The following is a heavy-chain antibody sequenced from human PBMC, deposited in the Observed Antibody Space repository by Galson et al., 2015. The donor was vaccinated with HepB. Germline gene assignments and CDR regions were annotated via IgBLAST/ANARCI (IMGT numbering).Heavy chain of an antibody. D-gene: IGHD3-10*01. V-gene: IGHV3-7*03. J-gene: IGHJ4*02. CDR1: GFSFSDYW. Sequence: SLRLSCAASGFSFSDYWMSWIRQASGKRPEWVANIRYDEYEYYYADFVKGRFTISRDNARNSVFLQMSSLRRDGTAVYYCVRDRTYKGGNFFDFWGQGALVTVSS. CDR3: VRDRTYKGGNFFDF. CDR2: IRYDEYEY.